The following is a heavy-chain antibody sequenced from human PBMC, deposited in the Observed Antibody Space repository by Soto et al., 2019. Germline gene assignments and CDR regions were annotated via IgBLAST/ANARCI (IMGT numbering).Heavy chain of an antibody. CDR3: ARGWGCSSGSCYFTS. CDR1: GFTFGSYS. D-gene: IGHD2-15*01. V-gene: IGHV3-48*04. Sequence: DVQLVESGGGLVQPGGSLTLSCAASGFTFGSYSMNWVRQAPGKGLEWVSYISSTSSAIWYPDSLKGRFIISRDNAENLLYLQMHRLRAEDTAVCFCARGWGCSSGSCYFTSWGQGTLVTVSS. CDR2: ISSTSSAI. J-gene: IGHJ5*02.